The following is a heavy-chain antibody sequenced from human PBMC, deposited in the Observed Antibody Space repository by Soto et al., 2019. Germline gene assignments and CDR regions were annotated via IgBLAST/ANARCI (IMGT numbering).Heavy chain of an antibody. CDR3: AHAYGGRSLY. CDR1: GFSLPTDRVG. V-gene: IGHV2-5*02. Sequence: QITLKESGPTLVKPTQTLTLTCTFSGFSLPTDRVGVGWIRQPPGKALEWLAVIYWDDTKTYRPSLKSRLTITQDTSKNQVALTMTDMDPVDTATYYCAHAYGGRSLYWGQGTLVTASS. D-gene: IGHD1-26*01. J-gene: IGHJ4*02. CDR2: IYWDDTK.